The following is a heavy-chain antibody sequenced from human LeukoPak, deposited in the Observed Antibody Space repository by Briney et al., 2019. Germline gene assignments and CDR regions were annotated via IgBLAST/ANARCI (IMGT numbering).Heavy chain of an antibody. CDR2: ISSSSSTI. D-gene: IGHD2-2*01. Sequence: GGSLRLSCAPSGFTFCSYSMNWVRQAPGEGLEWVSYISSSSSTIYYVDSVKGRFTISRDNAKNSLYLQMNSLRAEDTAVYYCARERGGYCSGTSCSNAFDIWGQGTMVTVSS. V-gene: IGHV3-48*04. CDR3: ARERGGYCSGTSCSNAFDI. J-gene: IGHJ3*02. CDR1: GFTFCSYS.